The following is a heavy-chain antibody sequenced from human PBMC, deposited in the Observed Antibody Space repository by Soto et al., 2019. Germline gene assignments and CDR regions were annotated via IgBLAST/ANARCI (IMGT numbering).Heavy chain of an antibody. J-gene: IGHJ4*02. Sequence: GGSLRLSCAASGFTFSSYWMHWVRQAPGKGLVWVSRINSDGSSTYYADSVKGRFTISRDNSKNTLYLQMNSLRAEDTAVYYCASWKGRGYSYGFDYWGQGTLVTVSS. CDR2: INSDGSST. CDR3: ASWKGRGYSYGFDY. V-gene: IGHV3-74*01. D-gene: IGHD5-18*01. CDR1: GFTFSSYW.